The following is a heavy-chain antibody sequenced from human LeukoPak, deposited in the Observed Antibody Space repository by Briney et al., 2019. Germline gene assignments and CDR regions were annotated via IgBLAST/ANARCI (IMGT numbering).Heavy chain of an antibody. V-gene: IGHV4-34*01. D-gene: IGHD2-2*01. Sequence: SETLSLACTVSGDSFTSVTDYWAWIRQPPGKGLEWIGEINHSGSTNYNPSLKSRVTISVDTSKNQFSLKLSSVTAADTAVYYCARRFSRYCSSTSCRGTPWFDPWGQGTLVTVSS. J-gene: IGHJ5*02. CDR1: GDSFTSVTDY. CDR3: ARRFSRYCSSTSCRGTPWFDP. CDR2: INHSGST.